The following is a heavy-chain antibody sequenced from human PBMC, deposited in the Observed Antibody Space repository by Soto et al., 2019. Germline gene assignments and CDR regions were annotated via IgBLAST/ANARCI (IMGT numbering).Heavy chain of an antibody. CDR3: AKNGQPPYYYYGMDV. V-gene: IGHV1-18*01. J-gene: IGHJ6*02. Sequence: ASVKVSCKASGYTFTRYGISWVRQAPGQGLEWMGWISGYNGDTKYAQKFQGRVTMTVDTSTTTASMELRSLTSDDRAVYYCAKNGQPPYYYYGMDVWGQGTTVTVSS. D-gene: IGHD2-8*01. CDR2: ISGYNGDT. CDR1: GYTFTRYG.